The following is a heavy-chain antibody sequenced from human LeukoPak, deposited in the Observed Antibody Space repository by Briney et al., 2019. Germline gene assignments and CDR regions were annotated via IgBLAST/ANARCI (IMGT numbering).Heavy chain of an antibody. CDR3: ARDEGDFWSGYYFDY. D-gene: IGHD3-3*01. J-gene: IGHJ4*02. CDR1: GFTFSSYE. CDR2: LRSSGSSI. Sequence: GGSLRLSCAASGFTFSSYEMNWVRQAPGKGLEWVSYLRSSGSSIYYADSVKGRFTISRDNAKNSLYLQMNSLRAEDTAVYYCARDEGDFWSGYYFDYWGQGTLVTVSS. V-gene: IGHV3-48*03.